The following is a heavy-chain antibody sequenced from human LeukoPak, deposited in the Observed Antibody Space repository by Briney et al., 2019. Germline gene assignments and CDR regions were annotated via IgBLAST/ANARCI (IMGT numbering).Heavy chain of an antibody. V-gene: IGHV4-38-2*02. CDR3: ARIHAALTYYYYYYYMDV. CDR1: GYCISSGYY. Sequence: SETLSLTCTVSGYCISSGYYWGWIRQPPGKGLEWIGSIYHSGSTYYNPSLKSRVTISVDTSKNQFSLKLSSVTAADTAVYYCARIHAALTYYYYYYYMDVWGKGTTVTVS. CDR2: IYHSGST. J-gene: IGHJ6*03. D-gene: IGHD6-6*01.